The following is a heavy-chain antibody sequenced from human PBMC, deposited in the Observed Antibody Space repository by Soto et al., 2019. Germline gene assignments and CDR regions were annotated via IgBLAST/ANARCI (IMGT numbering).Heavy chain of an antibody. D-gene: IGHD3-9*01. CDR3: GETTISYHDFLTGYYDRYGYSYGMAV. J-gene: IGHJ6*02. V-gene: IGHV4-39*01. CDR1: GVSVSTNTQY. Sequence: SETLSLTCTVSGVSVSTNTQYWGWILQSPGQGLEWIGSIYYGGRTYYNPALKSRVTISVDTSKNQFSLRLSSVTAADTAVYYCGETTISYHDFLTGYYDRYGYSYGMAVWGPGTTVTVSS. CDR2: IYYGGRT.